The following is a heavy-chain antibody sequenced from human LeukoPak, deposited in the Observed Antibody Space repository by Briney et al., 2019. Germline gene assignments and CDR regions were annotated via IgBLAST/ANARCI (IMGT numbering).Heavy chain of an antibody. CDR1: GYTFTSYG. CDR2: ISAYNGNT. V-gene: IGHV1-18*01. Sequence: ASVKVSCKGSGYTFTSYGISWVRQAPGQGLEWMGWISAYNGNTNYAQKLQGRVTMTTDTSTSTAYMELRSLRSDDTAVYYCARGPGITMVRGAPLDYWGQGTLVTVSS. CDR3: ARGPGITMVRGAPLDY. D-gene: IGHD3-10*01. J-gene: IGHJ4*02.